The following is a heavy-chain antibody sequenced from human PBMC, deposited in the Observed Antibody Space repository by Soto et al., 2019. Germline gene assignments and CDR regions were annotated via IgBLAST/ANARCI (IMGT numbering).Heavy chain of an antibody. CDR2: IYYSGST. J-gene: IGHJ5*02. CDR1: GGSISSGGYY. CDR3: ARRYCSGGSCYLPQTSYNWFDP. D-gene: IGHD2-15*01. V-gene: IGHV4-31*03. Sequence: SETLSLTCTVSGGSISSGGYYWILIRQHPGKGLEWIGYIYYSGSTYYNPSPKSRVTISVDTSKNQFSLKLSSVTAADTAVYYCARRYCSGGSCYLPQTSYNWFDPWGQGTLVTVSS.